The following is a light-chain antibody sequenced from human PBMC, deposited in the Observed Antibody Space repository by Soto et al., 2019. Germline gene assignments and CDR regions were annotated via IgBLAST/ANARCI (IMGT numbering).Light chain of an antibody. CDR3: CSYAGSSTWV. CDR2: EGT. V-gene: IGLV2-23*01. CDR1: NSDFGTHKF. Sequence: QSALTQPASVSGSPGQSITISCIGTNSDFGTHKFFSWYQHHPGKAPKLIIYEGTTRPSGVSNRFSGSKSGNTASLTISGLQAEDEADYYCCSYAGSSTWVFGGGTKLTVL. J-gene: IGLJ3*02.